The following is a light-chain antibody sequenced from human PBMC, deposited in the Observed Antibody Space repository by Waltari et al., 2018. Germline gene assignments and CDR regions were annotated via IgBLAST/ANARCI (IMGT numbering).Light chain of an antibody. J-gene: IGKJ5*01. CDR2: DAS. CDR1: QGIRNY. CDR3: QQYDTLPPT. V-gene: IGKV1-33*01. Sequence: IQMTQSPSSLSASLGDRVTITCQASQGIRNYLNWYQHKPGKAPKLLIYDASNLETGVPPRFSGSGSGTDFTFTISSLQPEDIATYYCQQYDTLPPTFGQGTRLEIK.